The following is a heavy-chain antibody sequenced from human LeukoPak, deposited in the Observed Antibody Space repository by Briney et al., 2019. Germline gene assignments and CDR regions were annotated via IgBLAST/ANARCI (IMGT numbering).Heavy chain of an antibody. CDR2: IYYSGGT. D-gene: IGHD2-2*01. J-gene: IGHJ4*02. CDR3: ARAYCSSTSCFTYYFDD. Sequence: PSETLSLTCTVSGGSIGSISSSSYYWGWIRQPPGKGLEWIGSIYYSGGTYYNPSLKSRVTISVDTSKNQFSPKLTSVTAADTAMYYCARAYCSSTSCFTYYFDDWGQGTLVTVSS. V-gene: IGHV4-39*01. CDR1: GGSIGSISSSSYY.